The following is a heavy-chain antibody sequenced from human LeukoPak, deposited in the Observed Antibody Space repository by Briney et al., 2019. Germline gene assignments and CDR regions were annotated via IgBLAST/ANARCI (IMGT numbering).Heavy chain of an antibody. CDR3: ARTPYHYYDSSGYKDWFDP. J-gene: IGHJ5*02. V-gene: IGHV3-48*03. Sequence: GSLRLSCAASGFTFSSYEMNWVRQAPGKGLEWVSYISSSGSTIYYADSVKGRFTISRDNAKNSLYLQMNSLGAEDTAVYYCARTPYHYYDSSGYKDWFDPWGQGTLVTVSS. D-gene: IGHD3-22*01. CDR1: GFTFSSYE. CDR2: ISSSGSTI.